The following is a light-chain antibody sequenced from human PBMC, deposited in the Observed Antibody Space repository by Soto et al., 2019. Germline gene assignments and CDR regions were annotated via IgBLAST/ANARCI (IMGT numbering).Light chain of an antibody. CDR3: SSYRTSSTVD. CDR1: SSDVGGYNY. Sequence: QSALTQPASVSGSPGQSITISCTGTSSDVGGYNYVSWYQQHPGKAPKLIIYEVSNRPSGISHRFSGSKSGNTASLTISGLQAEDEADYYCSSYRTSSTVDFGGGTKVTVL. J-gene: IGLJ2*01. CDR2: EVS. V-gene: IGLV2-14*01.